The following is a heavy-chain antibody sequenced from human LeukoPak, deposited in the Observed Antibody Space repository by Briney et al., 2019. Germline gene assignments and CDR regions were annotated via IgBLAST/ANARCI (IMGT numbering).Heavy chain of an antibody. J-gene: IGHJ4*02. CDR2: ISYDGSNT. Sequence: GGSLRLSCAASGFTFSTYAMHWVRQAPGKGLEWVAVISYDGSNTYYADSVKGRFTISRDNSKNTLYLQLNSLRAEDTAVYYCARDSTYYYASGSSGPHYFDYWGREPWSPSPQ. CDR3: ARDSTYYYASGSSGPHYFDY. CDR1: GFTFSTYA. D-gene: IGHD3-10*01. V-gene: IGHV3-30*01.